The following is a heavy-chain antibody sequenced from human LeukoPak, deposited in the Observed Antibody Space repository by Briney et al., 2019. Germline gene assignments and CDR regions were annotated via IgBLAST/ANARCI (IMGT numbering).Heavy chain of an antibody. CDR2: ISGSGGST. Sequence: GGSLRLSCAASGFIFRDYAMSWVRQAPGKGLEWVSAISGSGGSTYYADSVKGRFTISRDNSKNTLYLQMNSLRAEDTAVYYCAKSPNIVVVVAVIDYWGQGTLVTVSS. D-gene: IGHD2-15*01. J-gene: IGHJ4*02. CDR3: AKSPNIVVVVAVIDY. V-gene: IGHV3-23*01. CDR1: GFIFRDYA.